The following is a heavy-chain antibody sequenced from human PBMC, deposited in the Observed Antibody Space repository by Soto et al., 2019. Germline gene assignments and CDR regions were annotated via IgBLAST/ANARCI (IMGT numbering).Heavy chain of an antibody. CDR1: GYTFTSNG. J-gene: IGHJ4*02. CDR3: ARTIERSDFWSGYYYFDY. V-gene: IGHV1-18*01. Sequence: QLVQSGAEVKKPGASVKVSCKASGYTFTSNGVSWVRQAPGQGLEWMGWINPYNDDTNYISKYQGRVTMTTDTSTRTVYMELRSLRSDDTAVYYCARTIERSDFWSGYYYFDYWGQGTLVTVSS. D-gene: IGHD3-3*01. CDR2: INPYNDDT.